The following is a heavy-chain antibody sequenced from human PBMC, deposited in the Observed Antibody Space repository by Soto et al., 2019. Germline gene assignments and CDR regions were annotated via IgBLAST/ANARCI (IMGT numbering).Heavy chain of an antibody. Sequence: GGSLRLSCAASGFTFRNFVMHWVRQAPGKGLEWVAVISYAGNNIYYADSVKGRFTISRDNSGNTLYLEMSSLRGEDTAVYYCEKEQSSIFRSGSGMDVWGQGTKVTVS. CDR2: ISYAGNNI. J-gene: IGHJ6*02. D-gene: IGHD3-3*01. V-gene: IGHV3-30*18. CDR1: GFTFRNFV. CDR3: EKEQSSIFRSGSGMDV.